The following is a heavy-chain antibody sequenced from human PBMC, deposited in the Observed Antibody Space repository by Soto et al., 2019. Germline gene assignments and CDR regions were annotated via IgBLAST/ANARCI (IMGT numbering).Heavy chain of an antibody. CDR1: GFTFSSYS. V-gene: IGHV3-48*01. Sequence: GGSLRLSCAASGFTFSSYSMNWARQAPGKGLEWVSYISSSSSTIYYADSVKGRFTISRDNAKNSLYLQMNSLRAEDTAVYYCARDGPDIVVVPAARGWFDPWGQGTLVTVSS. CDR2: ISSSSSTI. CDR3: ARDGPDIVVVPAARGWFDP. D-gene: IGHD2-2*01. J-gene: IGHJ5*02.